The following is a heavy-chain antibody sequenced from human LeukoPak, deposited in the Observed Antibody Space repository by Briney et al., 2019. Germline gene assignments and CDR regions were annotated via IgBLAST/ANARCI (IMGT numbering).Heavy chain of an antibody. V-gene: IGHV1-46*01. CDR3: ARDPDPSIAVAGHFDY. J-gene: IGHJ4*02. D-gene: IGHD6-19*01. Sequence: GASVKVSCKASGYTFTSYYMHWVRQAPGQGLEWMGIINPSGGSTSYAQKFQGRVTMTRDTSTSTVYMELSSLRSEDTAVYYCARDPDPSIAVAGHFDYWCQGTLVTVSS. CDR2: INPSGGST. CDR1: GYTFTSYY.